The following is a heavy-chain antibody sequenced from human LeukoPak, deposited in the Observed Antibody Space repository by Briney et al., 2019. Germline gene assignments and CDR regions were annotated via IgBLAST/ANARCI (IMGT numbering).Heavy chain of an antibody. D-gene: IGHD2-15*01. CDR2: ISVYNGNT. Sequence: ASVKVSCKASGYTFTSYDINWVRHAHGQGLEWIGRISVYNGNTNYAQKFQGRVTMTTDTSTTTAYMELRSLTSDDTAIYYCARDWWAGTWGQGTLVTVSS. V-gene: IGHV1-18*01. CDR1: GYTFTSYD. CDR3: ARDWWAGT. J-gene: IGHJ5*02.